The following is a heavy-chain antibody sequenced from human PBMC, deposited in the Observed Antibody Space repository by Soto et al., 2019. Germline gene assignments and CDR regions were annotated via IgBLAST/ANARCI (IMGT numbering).Heavy chain of an antibody. CDR1: GYTFTSYA. CDR3: ATTGGDCTKGVCYDY. Sequence: ASVKVSCKASGYTFTSYAMHWVRQAPGQRLEWMGWINAGNGNTKYSQKFQGRVTITRDTSASTAYMELSSLRSEDTAVYYCATTGGDCTKGVCYDYWGQGTLVTVSS. J-gene: IGHJ4*02. V-gene: IGHV1-3*01. CDR2: INAGNGNT. D-gene: IGHD2-8*01.